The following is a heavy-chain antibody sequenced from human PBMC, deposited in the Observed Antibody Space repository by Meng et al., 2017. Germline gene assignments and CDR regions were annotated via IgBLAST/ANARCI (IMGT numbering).Heavy chain of an antibody. CDR2: ISAYNGNT. V-gene: IGHV1-18*01. Sequence: QLQLVQTGAEVKKPGASVKVSCKASGYTFTSYGISWVRQAPGQGLEWMGWISAYNGNTNYVQKLQGRVTMTTDTSTSTAYMELRSLRSDDTAVYYCAATGYSSSWSVKLDYWGQGTLVTVSS. J-gene: IGHJ4*02. CDR1: GYTFTSYG. CDR3: AATGYSSSWSVKLDY. D-gene: IGHD6-13*01.